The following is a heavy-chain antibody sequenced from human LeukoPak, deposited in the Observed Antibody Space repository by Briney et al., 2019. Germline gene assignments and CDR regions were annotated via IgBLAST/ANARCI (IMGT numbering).Heavy chain of an antibody. CDR2: IRYDGSNK. CDR3: AKGHKGFYYGSGSSFDY. CDR1: GFTFSSYG. J-gene: IGHJ4*02. D-gene: IGHD3-10*01. Sequence: GGSLRLSCAASGFTFSSYGMHWVRQAPGKGLEWVAFIRYDGSNKYYADSVKGRFTISRDNSKNTLYLQMNSLRAEDTAVYYCAKGHKGFYYGSGSSFDYWGQGTLVTVSS. V-gene: IGHV3-30*02.